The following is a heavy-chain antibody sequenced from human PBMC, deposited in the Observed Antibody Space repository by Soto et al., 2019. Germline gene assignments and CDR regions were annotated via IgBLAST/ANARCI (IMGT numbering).Heavy chain of an antibody. J-gene: IGHJ6*02. CDR2: IYYSGST. Sequence: SETLSLTCTVSGASISSSTSYYWGWIRQPPGKGPKWIGSIYYSGSTYYNPSLKSRVSISVDTSKNQFSLKLTSVTAADTAVYYCTTQGFGGLHGLVDVWGQGTTVTVSS. CDR3: TTQGFGGLHGLVDV. CDR1: GASISSSTSYY. D-gene: IGHD3-10*01. V-gene: IGHV4-39*07.